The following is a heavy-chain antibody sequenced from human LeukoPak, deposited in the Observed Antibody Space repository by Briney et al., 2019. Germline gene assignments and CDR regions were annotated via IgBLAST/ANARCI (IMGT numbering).Heavy chain of an antibody. CDR3: GRAGADSSGYYTIDY. Sequence: PSETLSLTCSVSGGSINSYYWSWIRQPPGKGLEWIGYIYYSGSTDYNPSLKSRVSISVDTSKNQFSLRLSSVTAADTAVYYCGRAGADSSGYYTIDYWGQGTLVTVSS. CDR1: GGSINSYY. J-gene: IGHJ4*02. D-gene: IGHD3-22*01. V-gene: IGHV4-59*08. CDR2: IYYSGST.